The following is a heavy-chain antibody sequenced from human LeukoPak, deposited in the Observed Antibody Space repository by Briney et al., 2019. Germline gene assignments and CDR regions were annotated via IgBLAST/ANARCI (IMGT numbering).Heavy chain of an antibody. CDR3: ARGYGTFDF. CDR1: SGSINSGGYS. Sequence: SQTLSLTCAVSSGSINSGGYSWSWIRQPPGRGLEWMGYIYHSGSTYYNPSLKSRVTMSVDRSKNHFSLKLNSVTAADTAVYYCARGYGTFDFWGQGILVTVSS. J-gene: IGHJ4*02. V-gene: IGHV4-30-2*01. CDR2: IYHSGST. D-gene: IGHD5-18*01.